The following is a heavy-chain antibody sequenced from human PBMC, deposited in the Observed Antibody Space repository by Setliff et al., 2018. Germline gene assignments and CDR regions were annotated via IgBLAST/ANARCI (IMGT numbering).Heavy chain of an antibody. CDR1: GFTFSSYA. V-gene: IGHV3-7*01. J-gene: IGHJ6*02. CDR3: ARNWVTAQHYYYGMDV. Sequence: PGGSLRLSCAATGFTFSSYAMHWVRQAPGKGLEWVANIKQDGSEKYYVDSVKGRFTISRDNAKNSLYLQMDSLRAEDTAVYYCARNWVTAQHYYYGMDVWGQGTTVTVS. CDR2: IKQDGSEK. D-gene: IGHD2-21*02.